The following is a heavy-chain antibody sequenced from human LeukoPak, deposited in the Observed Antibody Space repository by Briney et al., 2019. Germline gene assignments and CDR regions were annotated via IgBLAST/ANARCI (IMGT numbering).Heavy chain of an antibody. Sequence: SQTLSLTCTVSGGSISRSGYYWSWIRQHPGKGLEWIGYIYYSGSTYYNPSLKSRVTISVDTSKNQFSLKLSSVTAADTAVYYCARDLRSSSSSGINYYGMDVWGQGTTVTVSS. D-gene: IGHD6-6*01. CDR1: GGSISRSGYY. CDR3: ARDLRSSSSSGINYYGMDV. CDR2: IYYSGST. J-gene: IGHJ6*02. V-gene: IGHV4-31*03.